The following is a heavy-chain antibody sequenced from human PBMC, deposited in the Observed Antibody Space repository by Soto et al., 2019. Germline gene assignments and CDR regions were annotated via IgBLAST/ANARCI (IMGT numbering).Heavy chain of an antibody. D-gene: IGHD4-17*01. CDR2: IFYTGST. CDR1: GGSINSASYH. V-gene: IGHV4-31*03. J-gene: IGHJ4*01. Sequence: QVQLQESGPGLVQPSETLSLTCSVSGGSINSASYHWSWLRQHPGNGLVFIGYIFYTGSTFYNPSLVTRLTISVDTSKNHVSLRLNAVPAADTAVYYCARLDYGDSAFDSWGRGILVTVS. CDR3: ARLDYGDSAFDS.